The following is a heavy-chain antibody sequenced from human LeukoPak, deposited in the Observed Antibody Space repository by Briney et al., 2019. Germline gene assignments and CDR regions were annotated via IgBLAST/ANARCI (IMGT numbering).Heavy chain of an antibody. CDR2: IYTTGST. V-gene: IGHV4-4*07. CDR1: GGSISSYY. J-gene: IGHJ6*03. CDR3: ARVPPWYMDV. Sequence: SETLSLTCTVSGGSISSYYWTWIRQPAGKGLEWIGRIYTTGSTNYNPSLNSRVTMSVDTSKNQFSLKLSSVTAADTAVYYCARVPPWYMDVWGKGTTITVSS.